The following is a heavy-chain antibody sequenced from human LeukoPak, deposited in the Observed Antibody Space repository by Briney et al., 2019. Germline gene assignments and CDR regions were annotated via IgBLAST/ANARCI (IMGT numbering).Heavy chain of an antibody. CDR1: GFTFSSYW. V-gene: IGHV3-74*01. CDR2: INSAGSST. J-gene: IGHJ4*02. Sequence: GGCLRLSCAASGFTFSSYWMHWVREAPGTGLVWVSRINSAGSSTSYADSVKGRFTISRDNANNTLYLQMNSLRAEDTAVYYCARDYYDSSDLDYWGQGTLVTVSS. CDR3: ARDYYDSSDLDY. D-gene: IGHD3-22*01.